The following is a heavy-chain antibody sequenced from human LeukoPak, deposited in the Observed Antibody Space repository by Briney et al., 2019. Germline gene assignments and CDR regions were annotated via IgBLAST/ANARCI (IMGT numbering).Heavy chain of an antibody. D-gene: IGHD1-26*01. CDR3: ARDSLTYSRNYWSRGAFDM. V-gene: IGHV3-21*01. CDR2: ISSSSSYI. J-gene: IGHJ3*02. Sequence: PGGSLRLSCAASGFTFSSYDMNWVRQAPGKGLEWVSSISSSSSYIYYTDSLKGRFTISRDNAKNSLFLQMNSLRVEDTAVYFCARDSLTYSRNYWSRGAFDMWGQGTMVTVSS. CDR1: GFTFSSYD.